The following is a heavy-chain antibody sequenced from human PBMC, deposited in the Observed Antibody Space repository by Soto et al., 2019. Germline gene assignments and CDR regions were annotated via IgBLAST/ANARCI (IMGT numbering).Heavy chain of an antibody. V-gene: IGHV4-30-2*01. Sequence: QLQLQESGSGLVKPSQTLSLTCGVSGGSISSGGYSWNWIRQTPGKGLEWIGYIDPNGNTYYNPSLDSRVTISLDMSKNQFSLTMTSVSAADTAVYFCARVGGWFDPWGQGTLVIVST. CDR3: ARVGGWFDP. D-gene: IGHD3-16*01. CDR1: GGSISSGGYS. CDR2: IDPNGNT. J-gene: IGHJ5*02.